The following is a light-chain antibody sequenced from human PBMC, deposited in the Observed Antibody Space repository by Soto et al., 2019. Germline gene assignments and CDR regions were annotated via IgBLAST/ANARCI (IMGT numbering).Light chain of an antibody. CDR2: DAS. Sequence: EILMTQSPATLSVSPGERATLSCRASQSVSSNLAWYQQNPGQAPRLLIYDASNRATGIPARLSGSGSGTEFTLTISSLRSEDFAVYYCQQYDNWPITFGQGTRLEIK. J-gene: IGKJ5*01. V-gene: IGKV3D-15*01. CDR3: QQYDNWPIT. CDR1: QSVSSN.